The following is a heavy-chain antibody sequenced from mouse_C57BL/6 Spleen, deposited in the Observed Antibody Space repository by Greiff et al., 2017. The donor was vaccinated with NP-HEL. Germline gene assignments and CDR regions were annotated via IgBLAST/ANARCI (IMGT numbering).Heavy chain of an antibody. Sequence: VQLKESGPELVKPGASVKISCKASGYSFTGYYMNWVKQSPEKSLEWIGEINPSTGGTTYNQKFKAKATLTVDKSSSTAYMQLKSLTSEDSAVYYCARSHGDGVAYWGQGTLVTVSA. J-gene: IGHJ3*01. V-gene: IGHV1-42*01. CDR1: GYSFTGYY. D-gene: IGHD3-3*01. CDR3: ARSHGDGVAY. CDR2: INPSTGGT.